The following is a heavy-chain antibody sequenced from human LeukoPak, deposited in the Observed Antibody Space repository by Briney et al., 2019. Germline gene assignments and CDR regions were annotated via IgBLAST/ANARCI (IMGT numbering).Heavy chain of an antibody. V-gene: IGHV1-18*01. Sequence: ASVKVSCKASGYTFTSYGISWVRQAPGQGLEWMGWISAYNGNTNYAQKLQGRVTMTTDTSTSTAYMELRSLRSDDTAVYYCAREESTVAYYYYYYMDVWGKGTTVTVSS. CDR2: ISAYNGNT. J-gene: IGHJ6*03. CDR1: GYTFTSYG. CDR3: AREESTVAYYYYYYMDV. D-gene: IGHD4-11*01.